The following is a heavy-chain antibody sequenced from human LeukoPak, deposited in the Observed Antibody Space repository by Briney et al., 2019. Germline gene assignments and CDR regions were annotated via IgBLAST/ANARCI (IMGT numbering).Heavy chain of an antibody. CDR2: ISSSSSII. CDR1: GLTFSSYS. CDR3: ARGRPSDY. V-gene: IGHV3-48*02. Sequence: PGGSLRLSCAASGLTFSSYSMNWVRQAPGKGLEWVSYISSSSSIIYYADSLKGRFTISRDNAKNSLYLQMNSLRDEDTAGYYCARGRPSDYWGQGTLVTVSS. J-gene: IGHJ4*02.